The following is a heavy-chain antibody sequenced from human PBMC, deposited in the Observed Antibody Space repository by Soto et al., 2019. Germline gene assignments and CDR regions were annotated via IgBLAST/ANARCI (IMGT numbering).Heavy chain of an antibody. V-gene: IGHV4-61*01. Sequence: PSETLSLTCTVSGGSVSSGSYYWSWIRQPPGKGLEWIGYIYYSGSTNYNPSLKSRVTISVDTSKNQFSLKLSSVTAADTAVYYCARVGRRDGYNLPLPYNWFDPWGQGTLVTVSS. D-gene: IGHD5-12*01. CDR3: ARVGRRDGYNLPLPYNWFDP. J-gene: IGHJ5*02. CDR2: IYYSGST. CDR1: GGSVSSGSYY.